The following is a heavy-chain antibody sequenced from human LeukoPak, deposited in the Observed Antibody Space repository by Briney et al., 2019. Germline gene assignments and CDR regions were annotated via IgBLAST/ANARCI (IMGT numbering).Heavy chain of an antibody. CDR1: GFTLSSYA. D-gene: IGHD6-19*01. CDR2: IRGSGGIT. Sequence: PGGSLRQSCAASGFTLSSYAMSWVRQAPGKGLEWVSPIRGSGGITYYADSVKGRFTISRDNSKNTMYLQMNSLRAEGTAVYDGAKGNRIAVAGLWLDDWGQGTLVTVSA. V-gene: IGHV3-23*01. J-gene: IGHJ4*02. CDR3: AKGNRIAVAGLWLDD.